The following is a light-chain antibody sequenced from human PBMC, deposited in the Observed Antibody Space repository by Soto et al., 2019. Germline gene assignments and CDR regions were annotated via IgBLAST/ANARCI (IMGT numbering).Light chain of an antibody. V-gene: IGKV1-39*01. CDR2: AAS. J-gene: IGKJ4*02. CDR3: QQSYSTPALT. Sequence: DIRMTQSPSSLSASVGDRVTITCRACQSISSYLNWYQQKPGKAPKLLIYAASSLPSGVPSRFSGGGCAKEFTLTISSLQAADVSTYYCQQSYSTPALTFGGGTKVEIK. CDR1: QSISSY.